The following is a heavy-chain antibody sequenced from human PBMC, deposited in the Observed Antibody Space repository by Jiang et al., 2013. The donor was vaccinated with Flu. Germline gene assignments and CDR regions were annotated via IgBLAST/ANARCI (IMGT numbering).Heavy chain of an antibody. V-gene: IGHV1-18*01. D-gene: IGHD3-3*01. CDR1: GYTFTSYG. Sequence: GAEVKKPGASVKVSCKASGYTFTSYGISWVRQAPGQGLEWMGWISAYNGNTNYAQKLQGRVTMTTDTSTSTAYMELRSLRSDDTAVYYCARDRTYYDFWSGYYHYNWFDPWGQGTLVTVSS. CDR2: ISAYNGNT. J-gene: IGHJ5*02. CDR3: ARDRTYYDFWSGYYHYNWFDP.